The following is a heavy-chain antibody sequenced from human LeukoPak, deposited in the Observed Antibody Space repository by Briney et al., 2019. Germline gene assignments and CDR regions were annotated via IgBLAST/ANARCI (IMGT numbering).Heavy chain of an antibody. CDR1: GGSFTDYF. CDR3: ARGRIAKIVVVHSFSYGMDV. CDR2: INDYTGDT. Sequence: SETLSLTCTVYGGSFTDYFWTWIRQSPGKGLEWIGEINDYTGDTNYDPSLNSRVSISLEKSKNQFSLELRSVTAADTAVYYRARGRIAKIVVVHSFSYGMDVWGQGTTVTVSS. V-gene: IGHV4-34*01. D-gene: IGHD3-22*01. J-gene: IGHJ6*02.